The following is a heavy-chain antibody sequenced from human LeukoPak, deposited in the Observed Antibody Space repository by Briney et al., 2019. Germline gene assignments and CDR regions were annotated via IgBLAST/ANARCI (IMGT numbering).Heavy chain of an antibody. CDR1: GGSISSSSYY. Sequence: SETLSLTCTVSGGSISSSSYYWGWIRQPPGRGLEWIGSIYYSGSTYYNPSLKSRVTISVDTSKNQFSLKLSSVTAADTAMYYCARPGEIAVAIDYWGQGTLVTVSS. CDR3: ARPGEIAVAIDY. CDR2: IYYSGST. V-gene: IGHV4-39*01. J-gene: IGHJ4*02. D-gene: IGHD6-19*01.